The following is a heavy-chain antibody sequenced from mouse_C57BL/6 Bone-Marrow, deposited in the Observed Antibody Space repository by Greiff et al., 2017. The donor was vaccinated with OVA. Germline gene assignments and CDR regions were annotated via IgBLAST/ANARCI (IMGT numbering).Heavy chain of an antibody. CDR2: IYPGSGST. J-gene: IGHJ4*01. Sequence: QVQLQQPGAELVKPGASVKMSCKASGYTFTSYWITWVKQRPGQGLEWIGDIYPGSGSTNYNEKFKSKATLTVDTSASTAYMQLSSLTSEDSAVYYCARVQLRLEYAMDYWGQGTSVTVSS. CDR1: GYTFTSYW. V-gene: IGHV1-55*01. D-gene: IGHD3-2*02. CDR3: ARVQLRLEYAMDY.